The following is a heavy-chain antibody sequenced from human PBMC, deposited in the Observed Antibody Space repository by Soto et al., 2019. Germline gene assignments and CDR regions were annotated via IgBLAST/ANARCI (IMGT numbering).Heavy chain of an antibody. CDR1: GYSCTSYW. CDR2: IDPSDSYT. CDR3: ARIDRITVRPSPDV. V-gene: IGHV5-10-1*01. D-gene: IGHD6-6*01. J-gene: IGHJ6*02. Sequence: PGESLKISCKGSGYSCTSYWISWVRQMPGKGLEWMGRIDPSDSYTNYSPSFQGHVTISADKSISTAYLQWSSLKASDTAMYYCARIDRITVRPSPDVWGQGTTVTVSS.